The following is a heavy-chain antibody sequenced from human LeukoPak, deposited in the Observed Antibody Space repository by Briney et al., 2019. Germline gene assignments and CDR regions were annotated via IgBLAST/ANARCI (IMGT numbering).Heavy chain of an antibody. CDR2: IYSGGST. J-gene: IGHJ4*02. V-gene: IGHV3-53*04. CDR3: ARLAVGTTVDY. D-gene: IGHD2-21*02. Sequence: PGGSLRLSCAASGFTVSSNYMSWVRQAPGKGLEWVSVIYSGGSTYYADSVKGRFTISRHNSKNTLYLQMDSLRAEDTAVYYCARLAVGTTVDYWGQGTLVTVSS. CDR1: GFTVSSNY.